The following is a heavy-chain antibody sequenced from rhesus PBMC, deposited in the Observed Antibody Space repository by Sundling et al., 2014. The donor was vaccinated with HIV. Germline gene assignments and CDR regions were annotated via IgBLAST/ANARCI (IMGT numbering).Heavy chain of an antibody. V-gene: IGHV4-65*02. D-gene: IGHD2-27*01. CDR1: GGSISSPNW. CDR3: ARVDSSPYFHGLDS. J-gene: IGHJ6*01. CDR2: MSGTSTTT. Sequence: QVQLQESGPGLVKPSETLSLTCAVSGGSISSPNWWSWIRQSPGKGLEWIGSMSGTSTTTYYIPSLRNRVTISKDTSKNQFSLKLSSVTAADTAVYYCARVDSSPYFHGLDSWGQGVVVTVSS.